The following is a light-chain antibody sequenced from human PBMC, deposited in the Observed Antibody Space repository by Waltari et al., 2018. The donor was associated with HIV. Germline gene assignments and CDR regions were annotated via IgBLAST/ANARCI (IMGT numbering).Light chain of an antibody. CDR3: YSTDSSGNHRGV. CDR2: EDA. V-gene: IGLV3-10*01. Sequence: SYELTQPPSVSVSPGQTARITCSGDALSKKYSYWYQQKSGQAPVLVIYEDAKRPSGIPGRFSGSSSGTMATLTISGAQVEDEGDYYCYSTDSSGNHRGVFGGGTKLTVL. J-gene: IGLJ3*02. CDR1: ALSKKY.